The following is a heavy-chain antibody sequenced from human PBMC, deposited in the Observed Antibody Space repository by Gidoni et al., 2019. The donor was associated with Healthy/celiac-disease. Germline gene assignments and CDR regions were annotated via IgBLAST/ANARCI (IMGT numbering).Heavy chain of an antibody. CDR2: ISSSSSYI. V-gene: IGHV3-21*01. CDR1: GFTFSSYS. CDR3: ARVGQGRRLSKEYTPGKGTTVLWNWFDP. Sequence: EVQLVESGGGLVKPGGSLRLSCAASGFTFSSYSMNWVRQAPGKGLEWVSSISSSSSYIYYADSVKGRFTIARDNAKNSLYLQMNSLRAEDTAVYYCARVGQGRRLSKEYTPGKGTTVLWNWFDPWGQGTLVTVSS. D-gene: IGHD4-17*01. J-gene: IGHJ5*02.